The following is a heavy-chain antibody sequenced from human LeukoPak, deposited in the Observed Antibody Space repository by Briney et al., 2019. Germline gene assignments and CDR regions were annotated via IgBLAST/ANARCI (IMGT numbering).Heavy chain of an antibody. CDR3: ARGFGVGSSEYDY. D-gene: IGHD3-10*01. V-gene: IGHV3-21*01. CDR2: ISSSSSYI. J-gene: IGHJ4*02. CDR1: GFTFSSYW. Sequence: GGSLRLSCAAAGFTFSSYWMSWVRQAPGKGLEWVSSISSSSSYIYYADSVKGRFTISRDSAKNSLYLQMNSLRAEDTAVYYCARGFGVGSSEYDYWGQGTLVTVSS.